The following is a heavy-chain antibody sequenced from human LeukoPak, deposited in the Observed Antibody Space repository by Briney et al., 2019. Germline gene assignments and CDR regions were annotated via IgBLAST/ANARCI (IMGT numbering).Heavy chain of an antibody. Sequence: GGSLRLSCAASEFSFSNYWMTWVRQAPGKGLQWVANINQDGSKIYYADSVEGRFTISRDNAKNSLYLQMNSLRAQDTAIYYCARGRLYDSATLRDFGDWGQGSLVTVSS. V-gene: IGHV3-7*04. CDR2: INQDGSKI. CDR3: ARGRLYDSATLRDFGD. J-gene: IGHJ4*02. CDR1: EFSFSNYW. D-gene: IGHD5/OR15-5a*01.